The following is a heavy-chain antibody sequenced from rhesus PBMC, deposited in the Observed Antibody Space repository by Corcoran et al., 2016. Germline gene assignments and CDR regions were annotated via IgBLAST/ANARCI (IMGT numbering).Heavy chain of an antibody. CDR2: IEGSDGSN. Sequence: QVQLQESGPGLVKPSETLSLTCAVSGYSISSGYYWNWIRQPPGKGLEGIGGIEGSDGSNYLNPSRKSRATRSVDTSKTQFSLRRSSVTAADTAVEYCARGPSSYVLDYWGQGVLVTVSS. CDR3: ARGPSSYVLDY. D-gene: IGHD6-43*01. J-gene: IGHJ4*01. CDR1: GYSISSGYY. V-gene: IGHV4S14*01.